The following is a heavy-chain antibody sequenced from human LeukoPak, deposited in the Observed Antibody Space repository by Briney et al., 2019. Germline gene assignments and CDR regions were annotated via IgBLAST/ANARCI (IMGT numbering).Heavy chain of an antibody. Sequence: PSETLSLTCTVSGGSISGSSYYWGWVRQPPGKGLEWIGSIYYSGSTYYNASLKGRVTISVDTSKNEFSLKLSSVTAADTAVFYCARHMITGYYKVIQFDYWGQGTLVTASS. CDR1: GGSISGSSYY. CDR3: ARHMITGYYKVIQFDY. D-gene: IGHD3-9*01. J-gene: IGHJ4*02. CDR2: IYYSGST. V-gene: IGHV4-39*01.